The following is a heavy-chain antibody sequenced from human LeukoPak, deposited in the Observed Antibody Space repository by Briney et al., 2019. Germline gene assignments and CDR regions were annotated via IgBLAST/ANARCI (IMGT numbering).Heavy chain of an antibody. CDR3: TRGGKVLIRNYFDN. Sequence: SETLSLTCTVSGGSISSYYWSWLRQPPGKGLEWIGYIYYSGSTNYNPSLKSRVTISVDTSKNQFSLTLGSLTAADTAVYYFTRGGKVLIRNYFDNWGQETLVTVSS. CDR1: GGSISSYY. D-gene: IGHD4-23*01. V-gene: IGHV4-59*01. J-gene: IGHJ4*02. CDR2: IYYSGST.